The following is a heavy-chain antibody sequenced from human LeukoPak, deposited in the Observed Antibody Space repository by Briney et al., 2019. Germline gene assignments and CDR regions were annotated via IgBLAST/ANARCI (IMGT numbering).Heavy chain of an antibody. V-gene: IGHV1-18*01. J-gene: IGHJ4*02. CDR2: ISAYNGNT. CDR3: ARTPPLGYCSGGSCHGGIDY. CDR1: GYTFTSYG. D-gene: IGHD2-15*01. Sequence: ASVKVSCKASGYTFTSYGISWVRQAPGQGLEWMGWISAYNGNTNYALKFQGRVTITADESTSTAYMELSSLRSEDTAVYYCARTPPLGYCSGGSCHGGIDYWGQGTLVTVSS.